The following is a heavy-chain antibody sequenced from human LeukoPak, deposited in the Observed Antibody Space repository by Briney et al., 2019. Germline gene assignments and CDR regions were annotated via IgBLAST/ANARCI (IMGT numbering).Heavy chain of an antibody. CDR1: GDSISSHY. V-gene: IGHV4-59*11. D-gene: IGHD6-13*01. CDR3: ASGGSSSWYGYYYYYMDV. CDR2: IYCSGST. Sequence: PSETLSLTCTVSGDSISSHYWSWLRQPPGKGLEWLGYIYCSGSTNYNPSLKSRVTISVDTSKNQSSLKLSSVTAADTAVYYCASGGSSSWYGYYYYYMDVWGKGTTVTVSS. J-gene: IGHJ6*03.